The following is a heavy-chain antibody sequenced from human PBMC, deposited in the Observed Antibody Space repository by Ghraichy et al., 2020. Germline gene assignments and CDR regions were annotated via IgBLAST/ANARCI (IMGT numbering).Heavy chain of an antibody. Sequence: GGSLRLSCAASGFTFSSYSMNWVRQAPGKGLEWVSSISSSSSYIYYADSVKGRFTISRDNAKNSLYLQMNSLRAEDTAVYYCAREEDIVVVPAAMDCMDVWGQGTTVTVSS. CDR2: ISSSSSYI. CDR3: AREEDIVVVPAAMDCMDV. V-gene: IGHV3-21*01. CDR1: GFTFSSYS. J-gene: IGHJ6*02. D-gene: IGHD2-2*01.